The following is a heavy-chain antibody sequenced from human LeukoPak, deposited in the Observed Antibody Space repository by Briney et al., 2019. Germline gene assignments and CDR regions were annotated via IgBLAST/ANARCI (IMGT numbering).Heavy chain of an antibody. V-gene: IGHV4-59*08. CDR3: ARAYSTTWYSYLDY. CDR2: IFYSETA. CDR1: GGSIRSYY. D-gene: IGHD6-13*01. Sequence: KPSETLSLTCTVSGGSIRSYYWSWIRQPPGKGLEWIGYIFYSETANYNPSLKSRVTISIDTSKNQFSLNLTSVTAADTAVYYCARAYSTTWYSYLDYWGQGTLVTVSS. J-gene: IGHJ4*02.